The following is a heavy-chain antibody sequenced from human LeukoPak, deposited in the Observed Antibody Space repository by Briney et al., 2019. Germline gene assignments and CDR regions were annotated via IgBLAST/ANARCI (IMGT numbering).Heavy chain of an antibody. CDR2: IYTSGST. J-gene: IGHJ6*03. V-gene: IGHV4-4*09. CDR1: GGSISSYY. D-gene: IGHD3-10*01. Sequence: PSETLSLTCTVSGGSISSYYWSWIRQPPGKGLEWIGYIYTSGSTNYNPSLKSRVTISVDTSKNQFSLKLSSVTAADTAVYYCARQLFENTGKRPLGYYNMDVWGKGTRVTVSS. CDR3: ARQLFENTGKRPLGYYNMDV.